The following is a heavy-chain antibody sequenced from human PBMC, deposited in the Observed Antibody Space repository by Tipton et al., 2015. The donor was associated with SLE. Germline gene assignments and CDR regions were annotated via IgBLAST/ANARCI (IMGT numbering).Heavy chain of an antibody. J-gene: IGHJ1*01. CDR1: GFTVSSNY. V-gene: IGHV3-53*01. Sequence: SLRLSCAASGFTVSSNYMSWVRQAPGKGLEWVSVIYSGGSTYYADSVKGRFTISRDNSKNTLYLQMNSLRAEDTAVYYCARDQRAGSSWYETEAEYFQHWGQGTLVTVSS. CDR2: IYSGGST. D-gene: IGHD6-13*01. CDR3: ARDQRAGSSWYETEAEYFQH.